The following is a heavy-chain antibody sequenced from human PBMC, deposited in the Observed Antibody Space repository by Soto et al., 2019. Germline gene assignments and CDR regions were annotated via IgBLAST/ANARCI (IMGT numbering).Heavy chain of an antibody. V-gene: IGHV4-59*01. J-gene: IGHJ4*01. Sequence: PSETLSLTCTVSGGSISSYYWSWIRQPPGKGLEWIGYIYYSGSTNYNPSLKSRVTISVDTSKNQFSLKLSSVTAADTAVYYCARDGHSNYVSGSYQYWGQGTLVTVSS. CDR1: GGSISSYY. CDR3: ARDGHSNYVSGSYQY. CDR2: IYYSGST. D-gene: IGHD3-10*01.